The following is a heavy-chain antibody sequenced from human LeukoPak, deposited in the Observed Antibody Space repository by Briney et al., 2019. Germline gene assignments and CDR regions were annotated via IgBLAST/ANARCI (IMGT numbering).Heavy chain of an antibody. V-gene: IGHV4-39*07. CDR2: IYYSGST. J-gene: IGHJ4*02. CDR1: GGSISSSSYY. CDR3: ASAEPRGIIWYPY. Sequence: SETLSLTCTVSGGSISSSSYYWGWIRQPPGKGLEWIGSIYYSGSTNYNPSLKSRVTMSVDKSKNQFSLNLSSVTAADTAVYYCASAEPRGIIWYPYWGQGTLVTVSS. D-gene: IGHD6-13*01.